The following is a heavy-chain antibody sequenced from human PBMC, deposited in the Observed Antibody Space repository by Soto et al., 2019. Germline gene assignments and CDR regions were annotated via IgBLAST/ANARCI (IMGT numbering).Heavy chain of an antibody. CDR2: IYSGGST. D-gene: IGHD2-15*01. CDR3: ARDLGYCSGGSCYSLAFDI. Sequence: VQLVESGGGLVQPGGSLRLSCAASGFTVSSNYMSWVRQAPGKGLEWVSVIYSGGSTYYADSVKGRFTISRDNSKNTLYLQMNSLRAEDTAVYYCARDLGYCSGGSCYSLAFDIWGQGTMVTVSS. V-gene: IGHV3-66*01. J-gene: IGHJ3*02. CDR1: GFTVSSNY.